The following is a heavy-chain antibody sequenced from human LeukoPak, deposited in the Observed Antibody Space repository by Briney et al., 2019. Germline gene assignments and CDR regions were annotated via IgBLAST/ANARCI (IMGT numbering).Heavy chain of an antibody. J-gene: IGHJ4*02. V-gene: IGHV3-53*01. CDR1: GFTVSSNY. D-gene: IGHD6-13*01. Sequence: GGSLRLSCAASGFTVSSNYMSWVRQAPGKGLEWVSVIYSGGSTYYADSVKGRFTVSRDNSNNTLYLQMNSLRAEDTAVYYCARSEGYDSSTLDYWGQGTLVTVSS. CDR3: ARSEGYDSSTLDY. CDR2: IYSGGST.